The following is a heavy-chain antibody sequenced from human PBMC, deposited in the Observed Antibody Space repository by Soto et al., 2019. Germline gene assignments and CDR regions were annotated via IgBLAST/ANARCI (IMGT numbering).Heavy chain of an antibody. CDR1: GFTVSSKY. V-gene: IGHV3-53*01. CDR3: AREPPPDL. CDR2: IWSAGLT. J-gene: IGHJ5*02. Sequence: GGSLRLSCAASGFTVSSKYMNWVRQAPGKGLEWVSIIWSAGLTYYADSVRGRFTISRDISKNILFLQMNNLRAEDSAIYYCAREPPPDLWGQGTLVTVS.